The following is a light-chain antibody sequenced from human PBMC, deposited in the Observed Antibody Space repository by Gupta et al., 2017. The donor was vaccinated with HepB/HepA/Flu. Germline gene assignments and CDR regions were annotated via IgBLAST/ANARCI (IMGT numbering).Light chain of an antibody. CDR3: CSYAGSYTYVV. J-gene: IGLJ2*01. Sequence: QSALPQPRSVSGSPGPSVTISCTGTNSDVGGYNYVAWYQQHPGKAPKLMIYDVSKRPSGVPDRFSGSKSGNTASLTISGLQAEDEADYYCCSYAGSYTYVVFGGGTKLTVL. V-gene: IGLV2-11*01. CDR1: NSDVGGYNY. CDR2: DVS.